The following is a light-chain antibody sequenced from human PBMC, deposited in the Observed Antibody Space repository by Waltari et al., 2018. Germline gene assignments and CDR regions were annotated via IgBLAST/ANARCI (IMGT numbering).Light chain of an antibody. J-gene: IGKJ4*01. CDR1: QSVSSN. Sequence: EIVMTQSPATLSVSPGERATLSCRASQSVSSNLAWYQQKPGQAPRLLFYGASTRAPGVPARFSGSGSWTEFTLTVSSLQSEDFAVYYCQQYNNWPALTFGGGTKVEIK. CDR3: QQYNNWPALT. V-gene: IGKV3-15*01. CDR2: GAS.